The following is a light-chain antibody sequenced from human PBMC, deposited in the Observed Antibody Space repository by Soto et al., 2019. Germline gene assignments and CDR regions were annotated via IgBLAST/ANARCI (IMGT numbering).Light chain of an antibody. J-gene: IGLJ1*01. V-gene: IGLV1-40*01. CDR2: SNN. CDR3: SSFSRSTPLV. Sequence: QSVLTQPPSVSGAPGQRVTISCTGSSSNIGAGHAVHWYQQLPGTAPKLLIHSNNNRPSGVPDRFSGSKSGTSASLAIAGLQAEDEADFYCSSFSRSTPLVFGTGTKVTVL. CDR1: SSNIGAGHA.